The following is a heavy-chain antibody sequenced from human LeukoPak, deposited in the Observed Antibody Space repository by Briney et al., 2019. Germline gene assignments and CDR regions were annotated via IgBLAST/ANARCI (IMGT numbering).Heavy chain of an antibody. V-gene: IGHV3-9*01. Sequence: QSGGSLRLSCAASGFTFDDYAMHWVRQAPRKGLEWVSGISWNSGSMDYADSVKGRFTISRDNAENSLYLQMNTLRAEDTAVYYCVRDDTVTGHFDYWGQGTLVTVSS. CDR3: VRDDTVTGHFDY. D-gene: IGHD4-11*01. CDR1: GFTFDDYA. CDR2: ISWNSGSM. J-gene: IGHJ4*02.